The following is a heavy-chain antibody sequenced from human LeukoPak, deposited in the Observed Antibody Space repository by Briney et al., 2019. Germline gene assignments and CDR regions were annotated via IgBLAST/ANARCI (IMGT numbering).Heavy chain of an antibody. CDR3: ACPIFGVVQSDY. D-gene: IGHD3-3*01. Sequence: PSETLSLTCTVSGGSISSSSYYWGWIRQPPGKGLEWIGSIYYSGSTYYNPSLKSRVTISVDTSKNQFSLKLSSVTAADTAVYYCACPIFGVVQSDYWGQGTLVTVSS. V-gene: IGHV4-39*01. CDR2: IYYSGST. CDR1: GGSISSSSYY. J-gene: IGHJ4*02.